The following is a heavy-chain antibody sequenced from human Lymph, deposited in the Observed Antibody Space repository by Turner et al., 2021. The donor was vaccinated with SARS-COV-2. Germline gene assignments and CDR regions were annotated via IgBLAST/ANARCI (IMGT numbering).Heavy chain of an antibody. CDR3: ASNYDILTGYYIRNWFDP. J-gene: IGHJ5*02. V-gene: IGHV4-39*01. CDR2: IYYSGST. D-gene: IGHD3-9*01. CDR1: GGSISSSSYY. Sequence: QLQLQESGPGLVKPSETLSLTCTVPGGSISSSSYYWGWIRQPPGKGLEWIGSIYYSGSTYYNPPLKSRVTISVDTSKNQFSLKLSSVTAADTAVYYCASNYDILTGYYIRNWFDPWGQGTLVTVSS.